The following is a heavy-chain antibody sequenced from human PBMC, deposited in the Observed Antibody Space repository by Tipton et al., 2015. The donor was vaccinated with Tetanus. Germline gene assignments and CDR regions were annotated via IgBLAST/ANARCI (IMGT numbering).Heavy chain of an antibody. J-gene: IGHJ6*02. CDR1: GASIDSDNW. CDR3: VTNWGSVNYGLDV. CDR2: IFHVGRT. Sequence: GLVKPSGTLSLTCAVSGASIDSDNWWTWVRQSPERGLEWIGQIFHVGRTDYNPSLRVSISVDKSKNQFSLNLKSVTAADTAVYYCVTNWGSVNYGLDVWGQGTTVTVSS. V-gene: IGHV4-4*02. D-gene: IGHD7-27*01.